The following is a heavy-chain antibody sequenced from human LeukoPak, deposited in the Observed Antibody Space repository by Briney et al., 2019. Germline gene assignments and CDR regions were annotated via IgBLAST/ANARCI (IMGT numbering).Heavy chain of an antibody. Sequence: KTGGSLRLSCAASGFTFSNAWMSWVRQAPGKGLEWVGRIKSKTDGGTTDYAAPVKGRFTISRDDSKNTLYLQMNSLKTEDTAVYYCTTQYYDFWSGTSEPYYYMDVWGKGTTVTVSS. V-gene: IGHV3-15*01. CDR1: GFTFSNAW. J-gene: IGHJ6*03. D-gene: IGHD3-3*01. CDR3: TTQYYDFWSGTSEPYYYMDV. CDR2: IKSKTDGGTT.